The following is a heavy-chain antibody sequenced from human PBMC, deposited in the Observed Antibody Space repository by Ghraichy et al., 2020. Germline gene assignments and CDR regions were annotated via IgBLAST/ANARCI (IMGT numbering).Heavy chain of an antibody. CDR1: GGSFSGYY. J-gene: IGHJ6*02. Sequence: SETLSLTCAVYGGSFSGYYWSWIRQPPGKGLEWIGEINHSGSTNYNPSLKSRVTISVDTSKNQFSLKLSSVTAADTAVYYCARESITMVRGVIIKRYYYYGMDVWGQGTTVTVSS. CDR2: INHSGST. CDR3: ARESITMVRGVIIKRYYYYGMDV. D-gene: IGHD3-10*01. V-gene: IGHV4-34*01.